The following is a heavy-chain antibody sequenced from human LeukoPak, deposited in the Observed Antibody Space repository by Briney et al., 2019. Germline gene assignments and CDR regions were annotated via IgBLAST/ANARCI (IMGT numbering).Heavy chain of an antibody. V-gene: IGHV4-38-2*02. CDR1: GYSISSGYY. J-gene: IGHJ4*02. Sequence: SETLSLTCSVSGYSISSGYYWGWIRQPPGKGLEWIGSVDQSGGTYYNPSLKSRVTMSVDTSKNQCSLKLTSVTAGDTAVYYCARGPPRYTSYWGQGALVTVSS. CDR3: ARGPPRYTSY. D-gene: IGHD5-18*01. CDR2: VDQSGGT.